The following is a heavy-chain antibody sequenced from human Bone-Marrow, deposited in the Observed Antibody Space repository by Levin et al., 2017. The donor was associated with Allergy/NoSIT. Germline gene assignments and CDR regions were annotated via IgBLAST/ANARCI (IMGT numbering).Heavy chain of an antibody. CDR3: ARGEDTYHGMDV. J-gene: IGHJ6*02. CDR1: GGTLDTYA. Sequence: VKVSCKASGGTLDTYAISWVRQAPGQGLEWVGGIIPLFGTPIYTQMFQDRVTITADKSTSTAYMELRSLTSEDTAVYYCARGEDTYHGMDVWGQGTTVIVSS. CDR2: IIPLFGTP. V-gene: IGHV1-69*06.